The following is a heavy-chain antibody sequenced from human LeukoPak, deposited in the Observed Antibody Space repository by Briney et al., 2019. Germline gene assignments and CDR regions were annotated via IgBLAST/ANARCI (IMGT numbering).Heavy chain of an antibody. CDR2: IYYSGST. V-gene: IGHV4-39*07. CDR1: GGSISSSSYY. Sequence: SETLSLTCTVSGGSISSSSYYWGWIRQPPGTGLEWIGSIYYSGSTYYNPSLKSRVTISVDTSKNQFSLKLSSVTAADTAVYYCARVVSRSIYDSSGYYYYMDVWGKGTTVTVSS. CDR3: ARVVSRSIYDSSGYYYYMDV. J-gene: IGHJ6*03. D-gene: IGHD3-22*01.